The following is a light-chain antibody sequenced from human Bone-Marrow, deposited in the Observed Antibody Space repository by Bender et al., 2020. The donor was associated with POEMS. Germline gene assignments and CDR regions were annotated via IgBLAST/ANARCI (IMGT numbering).Light chain of an antibody. V-gene: IGLV2-14*01. CDR3: SSYTSTDTVL. CDR2: EVT. CDR1: SSDVCGYNF. Sequence: QSALTQPASVSGSPGQSITISCTGTSSDVCGYNFVSWYRQYPGKGPELLIYEVTNRPSGVSPRFSGSKSGYTASLTISGLQAEDDADYYCSSYTSTDTVLFGGGTKVTVL. J-gene: IGLJ2*01.